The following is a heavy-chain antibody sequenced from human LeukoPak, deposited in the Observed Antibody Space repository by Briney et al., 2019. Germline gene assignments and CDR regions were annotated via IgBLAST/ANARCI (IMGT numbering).Heavy chain of an antibody. J-gene: IGHJ3*02. CDR2: IYYSGST. V-gene: IGHV4-59*01. D-gene: IGHD2-21*01. Sequence: PSETLSLTCTVSGGSISSYYWSWIRRPPGKGLEWIGYIYYSGSTNYNPSLKSRVTISVDTSKNQFSLKLSSVTAADTAVYYCARLPYCGGDCYLDDAFDIWGQGTMVTVSS. CDR3: ARLPYCGGDCYLDDAFDI. CDR1: GGSISSYY.